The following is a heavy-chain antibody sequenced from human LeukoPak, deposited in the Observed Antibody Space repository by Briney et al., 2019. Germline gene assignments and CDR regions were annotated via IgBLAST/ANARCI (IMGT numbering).Heavy chain of an antibody. CDR2: INSDGSAT. CDR1: GFPFSSYW. Sequence: PGGSLRHSCAASGFPFSSYWMHWVRQVPGKGLLWVSRINSDGSATIYADSVRGRFTISRDNAKNTLYLQMSGLRVEDTAVYHCASDSPYYGMDVWGQGTTVTVSS. CDR3: ASDSPYYGMDV. J-gene: IGHJ6*02. V-gene: IGHV3-74*01.